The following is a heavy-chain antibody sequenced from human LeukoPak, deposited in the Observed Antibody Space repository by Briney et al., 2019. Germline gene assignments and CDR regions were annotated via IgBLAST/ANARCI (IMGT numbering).Heavy chain of an antibody. Sequence: GRSLRLSCAASGFTFSTYGLHWVRRAPGKGLEWVAVIWYHGRNEYYADSVKGRFTISRDNSKNTLFLQMNSLRVEDTAVYYCARGSDSSGHYSYFDYWGQGTLVTVSS. CDR1: GFTFSTYG. CDR2: IWYHGRNE. CDR3: ARGSDSSGHYSYFDY. D-gene: IGHD3-22*01. V-gene: IGHV3-33*01. J-gene: IGHJ4*02.